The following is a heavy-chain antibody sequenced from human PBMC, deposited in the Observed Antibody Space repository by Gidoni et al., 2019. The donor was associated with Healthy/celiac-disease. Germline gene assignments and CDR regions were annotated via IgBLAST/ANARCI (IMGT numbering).Heavy chain of an antibody. CDR2: MNPNSGNT. V-gene: IGHV1-8*01. J-gene: IGHJ5*02. D-gene: IGHD4-17*01. CDR1: GYTFTSYD. Sequence: QVQLVQSGAEVKKPGASVKVAWKASGYTFTSYDINWVRQATGPGLEWMGWMNPNSGNTGYAQKFQGRVTMTRNTSISTAYMELSSLRSEDTAVYYCARGSDYGDLNWFDPWGQGTLVTVSS. CDR3: ARGSDYGDLNWFDP.